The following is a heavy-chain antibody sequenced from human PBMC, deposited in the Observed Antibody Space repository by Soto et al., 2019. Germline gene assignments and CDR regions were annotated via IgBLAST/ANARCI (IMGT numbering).Heavy chain of an antibody. CDR2: IYPGDSDT. Sequence: LGESLKISCKGSGYSFTSYWIGWVRQMPGKGLEWMGIIYPGDSDTRYSPSFQGQVTISADKSISTAYLQWSSLKASDTAMYYCARIYDSSGYYTASFDYWGQGTLVTVSS. D-gene: IGHD3-22*01. CDR1: GYSFTSYW. CDR3: ARIYDSSGYYTASFDY. J-gene: IGHJ4*02. V-gene: IGHV5-51*01.